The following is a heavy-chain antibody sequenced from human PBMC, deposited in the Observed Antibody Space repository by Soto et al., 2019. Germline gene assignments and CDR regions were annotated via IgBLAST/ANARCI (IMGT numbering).Heavy chain of an antibody. D-gene: IGHD6-19*01. J-gene: IGHJ3*02. CDR1: GYTFTSYA. CDR3: ARPQQWLRDAFDI. CDR2: INAGNGST. Sequence: ASVKVSCKASGYTFTSYAMHWVRQAPGQRLEWMGWINAGNGSTKYSQKFQGRVTITRDTSASTAYMELSSLRSEDTAVYYCARPQQWLRDAFDIWGQGTMVTVSS. V-gene: IGHV1-3*01.